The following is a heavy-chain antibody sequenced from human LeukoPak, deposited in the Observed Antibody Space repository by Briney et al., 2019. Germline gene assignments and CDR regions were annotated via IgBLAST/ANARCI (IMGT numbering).Heavy chain of an antibody. J-gene: IGHJ6*02. V-gene: IGHV4-59*01. CDR1: GGSISSYY. CDR2: IYYSGST. Sequence: PSETLSLTCTVSGGSISSYYWSWIRQPLGKGLEWIGYIYYSGSTNYNPSLKSRVTISVDTSKNQFSLKLSSVTAADTAVYYCARADYYYGMDVWGQGTTVTVSS. CDR3: ARADYYYGMDV.